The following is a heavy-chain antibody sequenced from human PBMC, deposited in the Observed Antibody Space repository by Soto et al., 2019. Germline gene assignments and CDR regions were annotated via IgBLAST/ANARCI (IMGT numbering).Heavy chain of an antibody. J-gene: IGHJ4*02. Sequence: LRLSCSASGFTFSSYAMHWVRQAPGKGLEYVSSISTNGGSTHYADSVKGRFTISRDNSKNTQYLQMSSLRADDTAVYYCVKGEYYYDSSGYYPFDYWGQGTLVTAPQ. CDR1: GFTFSSYA. CDR2: ISTNGGST. V-gene: IGHV3-64D*06. D-gene: IGHD3-22*01. CDR3: VKGEYYYDSSGYYPFDY.